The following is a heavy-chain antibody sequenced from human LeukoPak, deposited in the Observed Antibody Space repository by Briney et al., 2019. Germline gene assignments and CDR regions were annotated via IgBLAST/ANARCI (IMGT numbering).Heavy chain of an antibody. D-gene: IGHD3-3*02. CDR2: IYYTGSA. Sequence: PSETLSLTCTVSGGPFSSYYWSWIRQPPGKGLEWIGYIYYTGSANYNPSLKSRVTMSVDTSKNQFSLKLSSVTAADTAVYYCARQRADRIFGVVMGFVLDYWGRGTLVTVSS. V-gene: IGHV4-59*12. CDR3: ARQRADRIFGVVMGFVLDY. J-gene: IGHJ4*02. CDR1: GGPFSSYY.